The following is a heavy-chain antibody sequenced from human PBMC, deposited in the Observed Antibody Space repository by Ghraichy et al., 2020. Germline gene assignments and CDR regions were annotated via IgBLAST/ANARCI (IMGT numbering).Heavy chain of an antibody. Sequence: SETLSLTCTVSGGSISSYYWSWIRQPAGKGLEWIGRIYTSGSTNYNPSLKSRVTMSVDTSKNQFSLKLSSVTAADTAVYYCVRERGYSSGWFKGGYNWFDPWGQGTLVTVSS. CDR2: IYTSGST. J-gene: IGHJ5*02. CDR1: GGSISSYY. D-gene: IGHD6-19*01. CDR3: VRERGYSSGWFKGGYNWFDP. V-gene: IGHV4-4*07.